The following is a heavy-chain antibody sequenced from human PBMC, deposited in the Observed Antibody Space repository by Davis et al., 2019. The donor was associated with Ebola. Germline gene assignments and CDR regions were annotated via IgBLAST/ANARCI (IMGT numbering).Heavy chain of an antibody. Sequence: GGSLRLSCAASGFTFDDYAMHWVRQAPGKGLEWVSGISWNSGSIGYADSVKGRFTISRDNAKNSLYLQMNSLRAEDTALYYCAKDKWGQYYGSGPTPLYYYGMDVWGQGTTVTVSS. CDR2: ISWNSGSI. V-gene: IGHV3-9*01. CDR3: AKDKWGQYYGSGPTPLYYYGMDV. J-gene: IGHJ6*02. CDR1: GFTFDDYA. D-gene: IGHD3-10*01.